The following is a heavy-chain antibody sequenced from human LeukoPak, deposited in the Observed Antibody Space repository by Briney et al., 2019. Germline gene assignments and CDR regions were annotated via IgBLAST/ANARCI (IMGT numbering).Heavy chain of an antibody. Sequence: SETLSLTCTVSGGSISGSHWSWIRQPPGKGLEWIGHVYYTGSTNYNPSLRSRVTMSVDTSKDQFSLKMSSVTAADTAVYYCARVAPSGGYSYAIDYWGQGTLVTVSS. CDR1: GGSISGSH. CDR2: VYYTGST. J-gene: IGHJ4*02. D-gene: IGHD5-18*01. CDR3: ARVAPSGGYSYAIDY. V-gene: IGHV4-59*01.